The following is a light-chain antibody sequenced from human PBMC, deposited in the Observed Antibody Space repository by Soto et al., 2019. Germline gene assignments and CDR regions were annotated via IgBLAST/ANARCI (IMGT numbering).Light chain of an antibody. CDR3: QLYNSYSQAT. Sequence: DIQMTQSPSTLSASVRDRVTITCRASQTISGWLAWYQQKPGKAPKLLIYKASSLQSAVPSRFSGSGSGTEFTLTISSLQPDDSATYYCQLYNSYSQATFGQGTKVDIK. V-gene: IGKV1-5*03. J-gene: IGKJ1*01. CDR2: KAS. CDR1: QTISGW.